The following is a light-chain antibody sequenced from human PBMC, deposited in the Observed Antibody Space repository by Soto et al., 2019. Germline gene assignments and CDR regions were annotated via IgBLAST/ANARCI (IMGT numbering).Light chain of an antibody. J-gene: IGLJ2*01. V-gene: IGLV2-11*01. CDR1: SSDVGGYNY. CDR3: CSYAGSYTVV. CDR2: DVS. Sequence: QSALTQPRSVSGSPGQSVTISCTGTSSDVGGYNYVSWYQQHPGKAPKLMIYDVSKRPSGVPDRFSGSKSGNTASLTISGLQAEDEADYYGCSYAGSYTVVFGGGTKLTGL.